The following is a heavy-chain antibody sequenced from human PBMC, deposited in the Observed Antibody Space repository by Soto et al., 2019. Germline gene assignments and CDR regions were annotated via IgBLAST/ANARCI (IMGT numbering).Heavy chain of an antibody. J-gene: IGHJ6*02. CDR3: ARGFYRSSSFAGLLRLDQYYYRVDV. CDR2: MNPNSGNT. Sequence: ASVEVSCKASGYTFTSYDINWVRQATGQGLEWMGWMNPNSGNTGYAQKFQGRVTMTRNTSISTAYMELSSLRSEDTAVYYCARGFYRSSSFAGLLRLDQYYYRVDVCGQGTTVTVSS. V-gene: IGHV1-8*01. D-gene: IGHD6-6*01. CDR1: GYTFTSYD.